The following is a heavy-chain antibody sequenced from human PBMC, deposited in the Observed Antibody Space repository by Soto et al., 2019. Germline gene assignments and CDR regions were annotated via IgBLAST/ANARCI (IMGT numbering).Heavy chain of an antibody. CDR3: ARDRDAYCSKGVCSGPYFDY. CDR1: GFTFSHYS. D-gene: IGHD2-8*01. J-gene: IGHJ4*02. CDR2: ISNNSSVK. V-gene: IGHV3-48*02. Sequence: GGSLRLSCAVSGFTFSHYSINWVRQAPGKGLEWLSYISNNSSVKYYADSVKGRFTSSRDNAKTSLYLQMNSLRDDDTAVYYCARDRDAYCSKGVCSGPYFDYWGRGTLVTVSS.